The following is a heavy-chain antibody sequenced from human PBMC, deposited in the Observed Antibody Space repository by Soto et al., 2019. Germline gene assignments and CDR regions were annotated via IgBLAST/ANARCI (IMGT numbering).Heavy chain of an antibody. CDR1: GFTFSSYG. D-gene: IGHD6-6*01. J-gene: IGHJ5*02. CDR3: ARDRPGYSSSRRGPGVVFMFDP. CDR2: IWYDGSNK. Sequence: PGGSLRLSCAASGFTFSSYGMHWVRQAPGKGLEWVAVIWYDGSNKYYADSVKGRFTISRDNSKNTLYLQMNSLRAEDTAVYYCARDRPGYSSSRRGPGVVFMFDPWGQGTLVTVSS. V-gene: IGHV3-33*01.